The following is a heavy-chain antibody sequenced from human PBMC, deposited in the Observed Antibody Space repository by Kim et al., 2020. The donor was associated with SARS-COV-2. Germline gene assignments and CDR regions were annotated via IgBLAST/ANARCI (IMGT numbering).Heavy chain of an antibody. CDR2: IKQDGSEK. Sequence: GGSLRHSCAASGFTFSSYWMSWVRQAPGKGLEWVANIKQDGSEKYYVDSVKGRFTISRDNAKNSLYLQMNSLRAEDTAVYYCARDGIAVAGTYYYYGMDVWGQGTTVTVSS. J-gene: IGHJ6*02. D-gene: IGHD6-19*01. CDR3: ARDGIAVAGTYYYYGMDV. CDR1: GFTFSSYW. V-gene: IGHV3-7*01.